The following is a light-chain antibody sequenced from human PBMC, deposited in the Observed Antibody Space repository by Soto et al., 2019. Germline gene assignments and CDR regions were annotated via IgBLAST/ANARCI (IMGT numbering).Light chain of an antibody. CDR1: QSVTNY. J-gene: IGKJ1*01. Sequence: EIFLTPSPDTLSLSPWERATLTCSASQSVTNYIACYQQTPGQAPMLLIYDASNRATGVPATLSGSGSGTDFTITISALEPADFGLYYCQQRLNWPPGFGQVTKVAIK. CDR2: DAS. V-gene: IGKV3-11*01. CDR3: QQRLNWPPG.